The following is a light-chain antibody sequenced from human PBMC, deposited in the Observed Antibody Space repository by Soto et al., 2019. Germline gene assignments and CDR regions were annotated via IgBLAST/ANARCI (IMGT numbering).Light chain of an antibody. J-gene: IGKJ4*01. Sequence: DIQMTQSPSSVSASVGDRVIITCRASQGISSWLAWYQQKAGEAPKLLIFAASRLHSGVPSRFSGSVSGTDFTLTITNLQPEDFANYYCQQADSFPLTFGGGTKVEIK. V-gene: IGKV1D-12*01. CDR2: AAS. CDR1: QGISSW. CDR3: QQADSFPLT.